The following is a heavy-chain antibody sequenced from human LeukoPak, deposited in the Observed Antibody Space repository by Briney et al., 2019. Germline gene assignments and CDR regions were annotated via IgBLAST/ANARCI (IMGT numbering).Heavy chain of an antibody. D-gene: IGHD5-24*01. CDR2: TYFRSKWRY. CDR3: ARGQFSAFDI. V-gene: IGHV6-1*01. CDR1: GDNIYASDVA. J-gene: IGHJ3*02. Sequence: SQTLSLTCAIAGDNIYASDVAWNWIRQSPSRGLEWLGRTYFRSKWRYDFGASVQGRITINPDAPKNQFSLQLTSVSPDDPAVYYCARGQFSAFDIWGQGTRVIVSS.